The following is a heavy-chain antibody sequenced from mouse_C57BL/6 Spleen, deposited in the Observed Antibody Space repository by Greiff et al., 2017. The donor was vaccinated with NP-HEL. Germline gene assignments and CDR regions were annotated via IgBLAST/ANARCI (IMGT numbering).Heavy chain of an antibody. Sequence: QVQLQQPGAELVKPGASVKLSCTASGYTFTSYGVHWVKQRPGQGLEWIGMIHPNSGSTNYNEKFKSKATLTVDKSSSTAYMQLSSLTSEDSAVYYCAYGNYDAWFAYWGQGTLVTVSA. D-gene: IGHD2-1*01. V-gene: IGHV1-64*01. CDR2: IHPNSGST. CDR3: AYGNYDAWFAY. CDR1: GYTFTSYG. J-gene: IGHJ3*01.